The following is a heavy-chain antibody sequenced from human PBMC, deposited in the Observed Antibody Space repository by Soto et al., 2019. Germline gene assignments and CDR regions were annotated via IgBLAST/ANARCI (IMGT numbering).Heavy chain of an antibody. V-gene: IGHV3-7*05. CDR2: IKQDESEI. CDR1: GFTFSNYW. Sequence: GGSLRLSCAASGFTFSNYWMSWVRQAPGRGLGWVANIKQDESEIYYVDSVKGRFTISRDNAKNSLYLQMNSLRAEDTAVYYCARERALDIWGQGTMVTVSS. CDR3: ARERALDI. J-gene: IGHJ3*02.